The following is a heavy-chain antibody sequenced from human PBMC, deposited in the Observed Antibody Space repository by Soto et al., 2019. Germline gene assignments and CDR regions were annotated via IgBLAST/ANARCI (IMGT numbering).Heavy chain of an antibody. Sequence: GGSLRLSCAASGFTFSSYGMHWVRQAPGKGLEWVAVIWYDGSNKYYADSVKGRFTISRDNSKNTLYLQMNSLRAEDTAVYYCAKDTRPRIVATFHSWGQGTLVTVSS. J-gene: IGHJ4*02. V-gene: IGHV3-33*06. CDR1: GFTFSSYG. CDR2: IWYDGSNK. CDR3: AKDTRPRIVATFHS. D-gene: IGHD5-12*01.